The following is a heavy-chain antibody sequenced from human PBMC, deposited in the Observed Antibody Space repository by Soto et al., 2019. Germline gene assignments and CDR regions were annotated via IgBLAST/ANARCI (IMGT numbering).Heavy chain of an antibody. CDR2: ISSYNGNT. CDR3: ARYSRHDFWSHSTSPSYYFDY. CDR1: GYRFTDYG. V-gene: IGHV1-18*01. D-gene: IGHD3-3*01. J-gene: IGHJ4*02. Sequence: ASVKVSCKASGYRFTDYGITWVRQAPGQGLEWMGWISSYNGNTNYAQKFQGRVTMTTDISTAMTYMELWSLTSDDTALYFCARYSRHDFWSHSTSPSYYFDYWGPGTLVTVS.